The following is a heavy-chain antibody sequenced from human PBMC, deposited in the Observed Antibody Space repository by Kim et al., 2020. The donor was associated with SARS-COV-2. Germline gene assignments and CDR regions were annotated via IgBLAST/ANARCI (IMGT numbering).Heavy chain of an antibody. CDR3: ARGGRWDWLVNRSYYGMDV. CDR2: INHSGST. CDR1: GGSFSGYY. D-gene: IGHD6-19*01. V-gene: IGHV4-34*01. J-gene: IGHJ6*01. Sequence: SETLSLTCAVYGGSFSGYYWSWIRQPPGKGLEWIGEINHSGSTNYNPSLKSRVTISVDTSKNQFSLKLSSVTAADTAVYYCARGGRWDWLVNRSYYGMDV.